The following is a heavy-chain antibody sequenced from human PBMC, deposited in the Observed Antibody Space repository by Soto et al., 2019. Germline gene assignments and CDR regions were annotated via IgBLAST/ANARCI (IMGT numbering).Heavy chain of an antibody. D-gene: IGHD4-17*01. CDR2: INPNSGGT. V-gene: IGHV1-2*02. CDR3: AATVTTQYYYGMDV. J-gene: IGHJ6*02. CDR1: GYTFTGYY. Sequence: ASVKVSCKASGYTFTGYYMHWVRQAPGQGLEWMGWINPNSGGTNYAQKFQVRVTMTRDTSISTAYMELSRLRSDDTAVYYCAATVTTQYYYGMDVWGQGTTVTVSS.